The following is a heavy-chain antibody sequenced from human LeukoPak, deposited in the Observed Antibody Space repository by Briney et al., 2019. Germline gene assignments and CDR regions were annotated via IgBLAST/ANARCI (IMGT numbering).Heavy chain of an antibody. D-gene: IGHD2-21*01. CDR2: INPNSGGT. J-gene: IGHJ4*02. Sequence: GAXXKVSCKASGYTFTGYYMHWVRQAPGQGLEWMGWINPNSGGTDFAQQFQGRVTMTRDTSITTTYMDLSRLESDDTAVYFCARVRSGGHYDYWGQGTLVTVSS. CDR1: GYTFTGYY. V-gene: IGHV1-2*02. CDR3: ARVRSGGHYDY.